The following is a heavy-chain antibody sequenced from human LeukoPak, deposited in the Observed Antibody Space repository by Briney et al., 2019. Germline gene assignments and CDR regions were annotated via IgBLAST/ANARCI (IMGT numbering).Heavy chain of an antibody. D-gene: IGHD2-2*01. Sequence: PGGSLRLSCAASGFTFSSYAMSWVRQAPGKGLEWVSAISGSGGSTYYADSVKGRFTISRDNSKNTLYLQMNSLRAEDTAVYYCAKAGGYQLLYYYYYYMDVWGKGTTVTVSS. CDR2: ISGSGGST. CDR3: AKAGGYQLLYYYYYYMDV. J-gene: IGHJ6*03. CDR1: GFTFSSYA. V-gene: IGHV3-23*01.